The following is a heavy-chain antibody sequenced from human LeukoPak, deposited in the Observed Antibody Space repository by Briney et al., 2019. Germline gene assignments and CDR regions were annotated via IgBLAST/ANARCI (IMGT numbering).Heavy chain of an antibody. CDR3: AKDMRSGSYYSYYYMDV. J-gene: IGHJ6*03. CDR1: GFTFDDYA. V-gene: IGHV3-9*01. D-gene: IGHD1-26*01. CDR2: ISWNGGSI. Sequence: QSGGSLRLSCAASGFTFDDYAMHWVRQAPGKGLEWVSGISWNGGSIGYADSVGGRFTISRDNAKNSLYLQMNSLRKEDTALYYCAKDMRSGSYYSYYYMDVWGKGTTVTVSS.